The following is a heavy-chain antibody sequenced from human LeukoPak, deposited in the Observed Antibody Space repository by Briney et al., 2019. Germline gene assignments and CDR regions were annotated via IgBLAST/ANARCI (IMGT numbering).Heavy chain of an antibody. CDR2: IDPSDSYT. J-gene: IGHJ4*02. CDR1: GYTFTSYW. V-gene: IGHV5-10-1*01. Sequence: GESLQISCKGSGYTFTSYWITWVRQMPGKGLEWMGRIDPSDSYTNYSPSFQGHVTISADKSISTAYLQWSSLKASDTAIYYCARPLIAVTDDFDYWGQGTLVTVSS. D-gene: IGHD6-19*01. CDR3: ARPLIAVTDDFDY.